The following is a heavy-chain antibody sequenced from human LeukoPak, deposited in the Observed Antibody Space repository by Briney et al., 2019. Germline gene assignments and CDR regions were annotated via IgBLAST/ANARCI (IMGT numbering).Heavy chain of an antibody. D-gene: IGHD6-6*01. CDR2: ISAYNGNT. V-gene: IGHV1-18*01. CDR1: GYTFTSYG. Sequence: ASVKVSCKASGYTFTSYGIIWVRQAPGQGLEWMGWISAYNGNTNYAQKLQGRVTMTTDTSTSTAYMELRSLRSDDTAVYYRAREGSSPIEEDYWGQGTLVTVSS. J-gene: IGHJ4*02. CDR3: AREGSSPIEEDY.